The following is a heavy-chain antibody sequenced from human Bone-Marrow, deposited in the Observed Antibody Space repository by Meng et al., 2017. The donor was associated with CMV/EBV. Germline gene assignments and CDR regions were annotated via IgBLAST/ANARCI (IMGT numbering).Heavy chain of an antibody. D-gene: IGHD3-22*01. J-gene: IGHJ1*01. CDR1: GFTFSSYG. CDR3: ARSSGRTFQH. Sequence: QVQLVESGGGVVQPGRSLRLSCAASGFTFSSYGMHWVRQAPGKGLEWVAVISYDGSNKYYADSVKGRFTISRDNSTNTLYLQMNSLRAEDTAVYYCARSSGRTFQHWGQGTLVTVSS. CDR2: ISYDGSNK. V-gene: IGHV3-30*03.